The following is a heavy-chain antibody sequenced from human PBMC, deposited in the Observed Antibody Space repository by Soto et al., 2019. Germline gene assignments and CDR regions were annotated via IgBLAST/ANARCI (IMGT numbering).Heavy chain of an antibody. Sequence: SETLSLTCTVSGGSISSGGYYWSWIRQHPGKGLEWVGYVYYSGSTYYNPSLKSRVTISVDTSKNQFSLKLSAVTAADTAVYYCGRHSGSSYYLDYWAQGTLVTVSX. CDR3: GRHSGSSYYLDY. J-gene: IGHJ4*02. V-gene: IGHV4-31*03. CDR1: GGSISSGGYY. CDR2: VYYSGST. D-gene: IGHD3-10*01.